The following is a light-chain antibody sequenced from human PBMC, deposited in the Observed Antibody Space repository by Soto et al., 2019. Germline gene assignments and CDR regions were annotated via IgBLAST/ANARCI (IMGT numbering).Light chain of an antibody. V-gene: IGLV1-44*01. CDR1: SSNIGSNT. CDR3: AAWDDSLKGKV. Sequence: VLTQPPSASGTPGQRVTISCSGSSSNIGSNTVNWYQQLPGTAPKLLIYSNNQRPSGVPDRFSGSKSGTSASLAISGLQSEDEADYYCAAWDDSLKGKVFGGGTKLTVL. J-gene: IGLJ2*01. CDR2: SNN.